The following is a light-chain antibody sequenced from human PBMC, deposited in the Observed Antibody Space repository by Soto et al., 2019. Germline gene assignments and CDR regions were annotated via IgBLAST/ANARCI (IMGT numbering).Light chain of an antibody. V-gene: IGKV3-15*01. Sequence: EIVLTQSPATLSVSPGERATLSCRASQSVSSNLAWYQQKPGQAPRLLIYGASTRATGIPARFSGSGSGTDFTLTIGSLQPEDFATYYCQQIYTSPWTFGQGTKVDI. CDR1: QSVSSN. CDR3: QQIYTSPWT. CDR2: GAS. J-gene: IGKJ1*01.